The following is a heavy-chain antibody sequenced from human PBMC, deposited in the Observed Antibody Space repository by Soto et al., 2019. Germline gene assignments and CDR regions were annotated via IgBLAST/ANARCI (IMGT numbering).Heavy chain of an antibody. CDR1: GGSISSYY. CDR2: IYTSGST. Sequence: SETLSLTCTVSGGSISSYYWSWIRQPAGKGLEWIGRIYTSGSTNYNPSLKSRVTISIDTSKNQFSLKVTSMTAADTAVYYCARERREKIHDGYDIDYWGQGTLVTVSS. V-gene: IGHV4-4*07. CDR3: ARERREKIHDGYDIDY. D-gene: IGHD5-12*01. J-gene: IGHJ4*02.